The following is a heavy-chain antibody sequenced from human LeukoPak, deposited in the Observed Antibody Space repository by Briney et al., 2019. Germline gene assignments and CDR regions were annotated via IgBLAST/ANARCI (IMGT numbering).Heavy chain of an antibody. Sequence: GGSLRLSCAASGFTFSSYWMHWVRQAPGKGLVWASRTNSDGSSTSYADSVKGRFTISRDNAKNTLYLQMNSLRAEDTAVYYCARGGYDYGDPNWFDPWGQGTLVTVSS. CDR3: ARGGYDYGDPNWFDP. CDR2: TNSDGSST. CDR1: GFTFSSYW. V-gene: IGHV3-74*01. D-gene: IGHD4-17*01. J-gene: IGHJ5*02.